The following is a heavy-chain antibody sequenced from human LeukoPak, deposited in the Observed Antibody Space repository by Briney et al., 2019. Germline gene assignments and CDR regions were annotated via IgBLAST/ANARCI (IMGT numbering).Heavy chain of an antibody. CDR2: MYPNSGNT. V-gene: IGHV1-8*03. D-gene: IGHD3-16*01. J-gene: IGHJ3*02. CDR1: GYTFTSYD. Sequence: GASVKVSCKASGYTFTSYDINWVRQATGQGLEWMGWMYPNSGNTGYAQKFQGRVTITRNTSISTAYMELSSLRSEDTAVYYCARVGRVADDAFDIWGQGTMVTVSS. CDR3: ARVGRVADDAFDI.